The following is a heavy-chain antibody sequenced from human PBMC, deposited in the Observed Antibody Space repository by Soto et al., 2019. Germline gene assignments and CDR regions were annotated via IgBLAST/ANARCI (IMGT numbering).Heavy chain of an antibody. CDR3: ARESYSSGWTDIDAFDI. CDR1: GGSISSYY. Sequence: SETLSLTCTVSGGSISSYYWSWIRQPAGKGLEWIGRIYTSGSTNYNPSLKSRVTMSVDTSKNQFSLKLSSVTAADTAVYYCARESYSSGWTDIDAFDIWGQGTMVTVSS. CDR2: IYTSGST. V-gene: IGHV4-4*07. J-gene: IGHJ3*02. D-gene: IGHD6-19*01.